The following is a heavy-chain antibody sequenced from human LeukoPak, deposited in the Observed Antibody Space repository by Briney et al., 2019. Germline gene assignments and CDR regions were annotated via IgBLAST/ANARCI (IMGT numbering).Heavy chain of an antibody. CDR2: INPSGGST. J-gene: IGHJ4*01. CDR1: GYTFNTYY. D-gene: IGHD6-13*01. V-gene: IGHV1-46*02. Sequence: ASVKVSCKTSGYTFNTYYIHWVRQAPGQGLEGMGIINPSGGSTTYAQKFQGRVTMTRDTSTTTVYMELNNLKSEDTAVYYCARDGSPARFDYWGHGTLVTVSS. CDR3: ARDGSPARFDY.